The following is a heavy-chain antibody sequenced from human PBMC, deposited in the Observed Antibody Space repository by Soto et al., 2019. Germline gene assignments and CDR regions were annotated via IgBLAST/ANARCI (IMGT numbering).Heavy chain of an antibody. CDR2: IYNSGSS. Sequence: TLSLTCTVSGDSIRRNGYFWTWIRQHPGKGLEWIGYIYNSGSSYYNPSLKSRVIISVDTSKNHFSLNLTAVTAADTAVYYCARGTMLRGPGYYYAMDVWGQGTTVTVSS. CDR1: GDSIRRNGYF. V-gene: IGHV4-31*03. J-gene: IGHJ6*02. D-gene: IGHD3-10*01. CDR3: ARGTMLRGPGYYYAMDV.